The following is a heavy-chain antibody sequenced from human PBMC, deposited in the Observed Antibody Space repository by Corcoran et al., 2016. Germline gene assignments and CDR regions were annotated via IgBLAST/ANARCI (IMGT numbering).Heavy chain of an antibody. CDR3: ARDAERSWHGMDV. CDR2: IFYSGST. Sequence: QVQLQESGPGLVKPSETLSLTCTVFGGSINSYYWNWIRQTPGKGLEWIGNIFYSGSTNYNPSLKSRVTISIDASKTHFSLKLSSVTAADTAVYYCARDAERSWHGMDVWGQGTTVTVSS. V-gene: IGHV4-59*01. CDR1: GGSINSYY. J-gene: IGHJ6*02. D-gene: IGHD3-10*01.